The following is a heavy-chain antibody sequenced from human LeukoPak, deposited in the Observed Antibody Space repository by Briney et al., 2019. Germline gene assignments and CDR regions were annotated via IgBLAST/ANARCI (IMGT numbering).Heavy chain of an antibody. CDR1: GYRFTSYW. D-gene: IGHD2-2*01. J-gene: IGHJ4*02. Sequence: GESLKISCKGSGYRFTSYWIGWVRQMPGKGLEWMGIIYPGDSDTRYSPSFQGQVTISADKSISTAYLQWSSLKASDTAMYYCARIFAVVPADLDYWGQGTLVTVSS. V-gene: IGHV5-51*01. CDR2: IYPGDSDT. CDR3: ARIFAVVPADLDY.